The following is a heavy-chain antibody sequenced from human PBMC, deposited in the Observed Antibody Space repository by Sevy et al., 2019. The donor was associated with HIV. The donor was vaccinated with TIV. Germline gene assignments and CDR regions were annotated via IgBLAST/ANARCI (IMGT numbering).Heavy chain of an antibody. CDR2: IYYSGST. CDR3: ARHRLLRGGYYMDV. D-gene: IGHD3-3*01. J-gene: IGHJ6*03. V-gene: IGHV4-59*01. Sequence: TETLSLTCTVSGGSISSYYWSCIRQPPGKGLEWIGYIYYSGSTNYNPSLKSRVTISVDTSKNQFSLKLSSVTAADTAVYYCARHRLLRGGYYMDVWGKGTPVLVSS. CDR1: GGSISSYY.